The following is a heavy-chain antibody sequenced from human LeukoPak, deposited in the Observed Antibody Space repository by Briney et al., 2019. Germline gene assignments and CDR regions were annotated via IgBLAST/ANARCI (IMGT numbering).Heavy chain of an antibody. CDR1: GFTFDDYA. CDR3: AKDLKSWYHYYAMDV. V-gene: IGHV3-9*01. CDR2: ISWNSGNI. Sequence: GRSPRLSCAASGFTFDDYAMHWVRQAPGKGLEWVSGISWNSGNIGYADSVKGRFTISRDNAKNSLYLQMNSLRAEDTALYYCAKDLKSWYHYYAMDVWGQGTTVTVSS. J-gene: IGHJ6*02. D-gene: IGHD6-13*01.